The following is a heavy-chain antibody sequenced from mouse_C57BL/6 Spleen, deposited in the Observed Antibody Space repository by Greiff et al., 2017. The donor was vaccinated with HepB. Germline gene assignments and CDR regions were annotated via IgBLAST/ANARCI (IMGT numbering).Heavy chain of an antibody. CDR2: IDPSDSYT. CDR3: ARGAGSPFYFDY. J-gene: IGHJ2*01. CDR1: GYTFTSYW. V-gene: IGHV1-59*01. D-gene: IGHD3-3*01. Sequence: VQLQQPGAELVRPGTSVKLSCKASGYTFTSYWMHWVKQRPGQGLEWIGVIDPSDSYTNYNQKFKGKATLTVDTSSSTAYMQRSSLTSEDSAVYYCARGAGSPFYFDYWGQGTTLTVSS.